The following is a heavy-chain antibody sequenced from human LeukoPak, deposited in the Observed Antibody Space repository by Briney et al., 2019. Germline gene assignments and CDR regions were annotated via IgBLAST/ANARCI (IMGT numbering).Heavy chain of an antibody. J-gene: IGHJ4*02. CDR1: GGSISSSSYY. CDR2: IYYSGST. CDR3: ARAGVSSAVAGLFFDY. V-gene: IGHV4-39*07. Sequence: SETLSLTCTVSGGSISSSSYYWGWIRQPPGKGLEWIGSIYYSGSTYYNPSLKSRVTISVDTSKNQFSLKLSSVTAADTAVYYCARAGVSSAVAGLFFDYWGQGTLVTVSS. D-gene: IGHD6-19*01.